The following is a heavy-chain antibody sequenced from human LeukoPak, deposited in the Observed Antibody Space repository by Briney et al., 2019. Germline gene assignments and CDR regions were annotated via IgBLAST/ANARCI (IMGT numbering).Heavy chain of an antibody. CDR3: ARGAVTTAVHWHFSL. J-gene: IGHJ2*01. CDR2: ISYDGSNK. V-gene: IGHV3-30-3*01. CDR1: GFTFNNYP. D-gene: IGHD4-17*01. Sequence: PGGSLRLSCAASGFTFNNYPMHWVRQAPGKGLEWVAVISYDGSNKYYADSVKGRFTISRNNSKNTLYLQMNSLRAEDTAVYYCARGAVTTAVHWHFSLWGRGTLVTVSS.